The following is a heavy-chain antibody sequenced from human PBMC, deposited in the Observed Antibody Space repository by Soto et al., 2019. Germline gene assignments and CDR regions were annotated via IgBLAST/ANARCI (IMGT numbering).Heavy chain of an antibody. Sequence: GGSLRLSCAASGFTFSSYAMSWVRQAPGKGLEWVSAISGSGGSTYYADSVKGRFTISRDNSKNTLYLQMNSLRAEDTAVYYCAKGWGNYYYYGIDFWGQGTLVTVSS. CDR3: AKGWGNYYYYGIDF. CDR1: GFTFSSYA. J-gene: IGHJ6*02. V-gene: IGHV3-23*01. CDR2: ISGSGGST. D-gene: IGHD7-27*01.